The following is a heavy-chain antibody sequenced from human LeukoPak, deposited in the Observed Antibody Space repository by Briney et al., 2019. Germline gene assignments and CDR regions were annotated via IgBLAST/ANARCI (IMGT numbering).Heavy chain of an antibody. J-gene: IGHJ4*02. Sequence: KPSETLSLTCTVSGGSISSYYWSWIRRPPGKGLEWIGYIYSIGSTNYNPSLKSRVTISVDTSKNQFSLKLSSVTAADTAVYYCAALSMATRPWCFDYWGQGTLVTVSS. CDR2: IYSIGST. V-gene: IGHV4-59*01. D-gene: IGHD6-6*01. CDR1: GGSISSYY. CDR3: AALSMATRPWCFDY.